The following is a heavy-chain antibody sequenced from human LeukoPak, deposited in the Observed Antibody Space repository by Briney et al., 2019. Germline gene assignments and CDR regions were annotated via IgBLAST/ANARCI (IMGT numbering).Heavy chain of an antibody. J-gene: IGHJ4*02. V-gene: IGHV4-38-2*01. CDR3: MSAIGINSPASH. Sequence: PSETLSLTCAISGYSITSGYYWSWIRQPPGKGLEWIGSIYHSGTTYFTPSLKSRVTISVDTSKNQFSLKLNSVTAADTAMYYCMSAIGINSPASHWGQGTLVTVSS. D-gene: IGHD2/OR15-2a*01. CDR2: IYHSGTT. CDR1: GYSITSGYY.